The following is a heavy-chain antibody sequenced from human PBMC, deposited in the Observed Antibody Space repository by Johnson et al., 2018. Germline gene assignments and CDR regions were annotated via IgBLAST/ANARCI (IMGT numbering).Heavy chain of an antibody. D-gene: IGHD2-21*01. CDR3: AKGVVVGLYFQR. CDR2: INGGGGNT. V-gene: IGHV3-23*04. CDR1: GFTFRSYA. Sequence: VQLVESGGGLVQPGGSLRLSCAASGFTFRSYAMGWVRQAPGKGLEWVSGINGGGGNTYYADSVKGRFTISRDNAKNTLFLQMNSLRAEDTAVSYCAKGVVVGLYFQRWGQGTLVTVSS. J-gene: IGHJ1*01.